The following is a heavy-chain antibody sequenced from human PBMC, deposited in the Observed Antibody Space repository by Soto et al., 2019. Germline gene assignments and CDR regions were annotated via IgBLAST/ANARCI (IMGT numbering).Heavy chain of an antibody. CDR3: ATYGDYDY. D-gene: IGHD4-17*01. V-gene: IGHV4-34*01. J-gene: IGHJ4*02. CDR1: GGSLSGYY. Sequence: PSETLSLTCAVYGGSLSGYYLSWIRQPPGKGLEWIGGINHSGSTNYNPSLKSRVTISVDTSKNQFSLKLSSVTAADTAVYYCATYGDYDYWGQGTLVTVSS. CDR2: INHSGST.